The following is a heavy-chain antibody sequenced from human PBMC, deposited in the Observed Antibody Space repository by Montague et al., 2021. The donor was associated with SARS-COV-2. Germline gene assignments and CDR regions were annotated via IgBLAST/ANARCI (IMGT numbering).Heavy chain of an antibody. CDR3: ARLLPDGTVVATDIPFDS. CDR1: SASVSRSARY. V-gene: IGHV4-39*01. CDR2: IHYIGNT. D-gene: IGHD2-21*02. J-gene: IGHJ4*02. Sequence: SETLSLTCTGYSASVSRSARYWAWIRPPPENGLELIGSIHYIGNTYYNPSLESRVTISVDTSENQFSLKLRSVIAADTAVHYCARLLPDGTVVATDIPFDSWGQGTLVTVSS.